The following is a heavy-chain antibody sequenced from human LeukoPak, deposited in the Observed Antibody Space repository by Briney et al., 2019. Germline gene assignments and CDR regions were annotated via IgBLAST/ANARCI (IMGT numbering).Heavy chain of an antibody. V-gene: IGHV4-61*02. CDR2: IYTSGST. J-gene: IGHJ4*02. CDR1: GGSISSGSYY. Sequence: SETLSLTCTVSGGSISSGSYYWSWIRQPAGKGLEWIGRIYTSGSTNYNPSLKSRVTISVDTSKNQFSLKLSSVTAADTAVYYCARDTGLARSDHWGQGTLVTVSS. D-gene: IGHD3-10*01. CDR3: ARDTGLARSDH.